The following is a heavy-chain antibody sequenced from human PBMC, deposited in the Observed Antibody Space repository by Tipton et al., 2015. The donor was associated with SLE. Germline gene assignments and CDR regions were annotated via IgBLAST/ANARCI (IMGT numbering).Heavy chain of an antibody. D-gene: IGHD2-2*01. CDR3: ARFPTYHFDL. J-gene: IGHJ4*02. CDR2: IHHSGRT. CDR1: GDSISNSDYY. V-gene: IGHV4-39*07. Sequence: TLSLTCTVSGDSISNSDYYWGWIRQPPGKGLEWIGNIHHSGRTYYNPSLISRPTMSVDTSNNQLSLRLSSVTAADTAVYYCARFPTYHFDLWGQGTLVTVSS.